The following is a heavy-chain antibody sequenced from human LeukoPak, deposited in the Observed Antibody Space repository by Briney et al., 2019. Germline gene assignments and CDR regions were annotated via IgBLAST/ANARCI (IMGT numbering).Heavy chain of an antibody. CDR2: ISYDGSNK. CDR3: ARDDSFQDIVVVPPPDLGF. V-gene: IGHV3-30*03. J-gene: IGHJ4*02. D-gene: IGHD2-2*01. Sequence: GGSLRLSCAASGFTFSSYGMHWVRQAPGKGLEWVAVISYDGSNKYYADSVKGRFTISRDNSKNTLYLQLNSLRAEDTAVYFCARDDSFQDIVVVPPPDLGFWGLGTLVTVSS. CDR1: GFTFSSYG.